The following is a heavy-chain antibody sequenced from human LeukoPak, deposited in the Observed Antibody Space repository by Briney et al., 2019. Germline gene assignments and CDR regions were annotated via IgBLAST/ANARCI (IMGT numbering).Heavy chain of an antibody. CDR1: GYSFTTYW. D-gene: IGHD2-15*01. CDR2: IYPGDSDT. V-gene: IGHV5-51*01. Sequence: GESLNISCRGSGYSFTTYWIGWVRQMPGEGLEWMGIIYPGDSDTRYSPSFQGQVTMSADKSINTAYLQWSSLKASDTAMYYCARRQGCSSSSCPPDSWGQGTLVTVSS. CDR3: ARRQGCSSSSCPPDS. J-gene: IGHJ4*02.